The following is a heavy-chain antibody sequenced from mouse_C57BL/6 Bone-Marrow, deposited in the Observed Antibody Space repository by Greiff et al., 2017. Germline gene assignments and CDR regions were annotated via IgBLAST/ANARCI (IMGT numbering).Heavy chain of an antibody. D-gene: IGHD6-1*01. Sequence: VQRVESGPGLVQPSQSLSITCTVSGFSLTSYGVHWVRQSPGKGLEWLGVIWSGGSTDYNAAFISRLSISKDNSKSQVFFKMNSLQADDTAIYYCARNHLYYFDYWGQGTTLTVSS. CDR1: GFSLTSYG. J-gene: IGHJ2*01. CDR2: IWSGGST. V-gene: IGHV2-2*01. CDR3: ARNHLYYFDY.